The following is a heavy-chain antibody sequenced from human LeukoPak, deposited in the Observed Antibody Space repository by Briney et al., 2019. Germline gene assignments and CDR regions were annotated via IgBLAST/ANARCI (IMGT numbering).Heavy chain of an antibody. J-gene: IGHJ3*02. D-gene: IGHD2-15*01. CDR2: LYSGGGA. V-gene: IGHV3-66*01. Sequence: PGGSLRLSCVVSGFTFSSHWMSWVRQAPGKGLEWVSVLYSGGGAYYADSVKDRFTISRDYSQNTLLLQMNSLRAEDTALYYCARGKTSDDIVEDAFDIWGQGTMVAVSS. CDR3: ARGKTSDDIVEDAFDI. CDR1: GFTFSSHW.